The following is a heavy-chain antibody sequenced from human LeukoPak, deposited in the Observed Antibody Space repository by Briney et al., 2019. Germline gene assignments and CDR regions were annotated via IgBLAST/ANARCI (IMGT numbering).Heavy chain of an antibody. Sequence: GGSLRLSCAASGFTFSSYAMTWVRQAPGEGLEWVSAISGSGGSTYYADSVKGRFTISRDNSKNTLYLQMNSLRDENTVLYYCAKLSTLHTSGYCDYWGQGTLVTVSS. J-gene: IGHJ4*02. V-gene: IGHV3-23*01. CDR2: ISGSGGST. CDR3: AKLSTLHTSGYCDY. CDR1: GFTFSSYA. D-gene: IGHD3-22*01.